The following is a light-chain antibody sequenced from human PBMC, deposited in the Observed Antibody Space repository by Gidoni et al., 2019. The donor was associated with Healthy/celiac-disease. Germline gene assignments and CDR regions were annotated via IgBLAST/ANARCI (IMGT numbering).Light chain of an antibody. CDR2: KAS. CDR3: QQYNSYSPT. V-gene: IGKV1-5*03. CDR1: QSISSW. Sequence: DIQMTQSPSTLFASVGDRVTITCRASQSISSWLAWYQQKPGKAPKPLIYKASSLESGVPSRFSGSGSGTEFTLTISSLQPDDFATYYCQQYNSYSPTFXXXTKVEIK. J-gene: IGKJ1*01.